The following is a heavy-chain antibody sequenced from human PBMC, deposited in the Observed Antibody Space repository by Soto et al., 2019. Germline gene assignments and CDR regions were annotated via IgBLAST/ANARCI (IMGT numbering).Heavy chain of an antibody. CDR2: IYYSGST. D-gene: IGHD4-17*01. Sequence: SETLSLTCTVSGGSISSYYWSWIRQPPGKGLEWIGYIYYSGSTNYNPSLKSRVTISVDTSKNQFSLKLSSVTAADTAVYYCATEAYGDYVWEGMDVWGQGTTVTVSS. CDR3: ATEAYGDYVWEGMDV. V-gene: IGHV4-59*01. J-gene: IGHJ6*02. CDR1: GGSISSYY.